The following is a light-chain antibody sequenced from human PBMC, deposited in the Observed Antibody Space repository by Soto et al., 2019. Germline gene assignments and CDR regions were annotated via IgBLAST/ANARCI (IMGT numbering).Light chain of an antibody. J-gene: IGLJ3*02. CDR1: SSNIGSNY. V-gene: IGLV1-51*01. Sequence: QSVLTQPPSMSAAPGQKVTISCSGSSSNIGSNYVCWYQQLPGTAPKLLIYDRDKRPSGIPDRFSGSRSGTSATLGITGLQTGDEADYYCGTWDSSLSEGVFGGGTKVTVL. CDR2: DRD. CDR3: GTWDSSLSEGV.